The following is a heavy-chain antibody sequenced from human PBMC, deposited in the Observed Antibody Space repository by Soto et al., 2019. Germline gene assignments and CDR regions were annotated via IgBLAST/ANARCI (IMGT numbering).Heavy chain of an antibody. J-gene: IGHJ6*02. CDR1: GGTFSSYA. Sequence: QVQLVQSGAEVKKPGSSVKVSCKASGGTFSSYAISWVRQAPGQGLEWMGGIIPIFGTANYAQKFQGRVTITEDESTSTAYMELSSLRSEDTAVYYCASTTITIFGVVTPRGYYDYGMDVWGQGTTVTVSS. V-gene: IGHV1-69*12. CDR2: IIPIFGTA. D-gene: IGHD3-3*01. CDR3: ASTTITIFGVVTPRGYYDYGMDV.